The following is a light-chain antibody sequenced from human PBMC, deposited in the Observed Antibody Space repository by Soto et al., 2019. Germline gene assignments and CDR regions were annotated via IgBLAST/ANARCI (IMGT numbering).Light chain of an antibody. V-gene: IGKV3-20*01. Sequence: EIVLTQSPGILSLSPGERATLSCRASQTVSSSYLAWYQQKPGQAPRLLIYGASNRATGIPDRFGGSGSGADFTLTISRLEPEDFAVYYCQQYGSSPRTFGQGTKVE. CDR2: GAS. J-gene: IGKJ1*01. CDR1: QTVSSSY. CDR3: QQYGSSPRT.